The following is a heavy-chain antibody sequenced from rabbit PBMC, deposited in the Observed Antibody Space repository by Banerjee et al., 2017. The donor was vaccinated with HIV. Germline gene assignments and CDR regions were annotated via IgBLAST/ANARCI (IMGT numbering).Heavy chain of an antibody. V-gene: IGHV1S45*01. Sequence: QEQLEESGGDLVKPGASLTLTCTASGFSFNSIYYMCWVRQAPGKGLEWIACIYTGSSGNTYYATWAKGRFTISKTSSTTATLQMTSLTAADTATYFCARSDRGGYDWTFNLWGQGTLVTDS. CDR3: ARSDRGGYDWTFNL. CDR1: GFSFNSIYY. CDR2: IYTGSSGNT. J-gene: IGHJ4*01. D-gene: IGHD1-1*01.